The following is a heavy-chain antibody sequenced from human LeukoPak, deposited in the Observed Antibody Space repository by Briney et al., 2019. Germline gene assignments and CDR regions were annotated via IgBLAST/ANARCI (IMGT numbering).Heavy chain of an antibody. CDR3: ARETVYYDSSVPLFDY. CDR2: INSDGSST. J-gene: IGHJ4*02. V-gene: IGHV3-74*01. CDR1: GFTFSSYW. Sequence: GGSLRLSCAASGFTFSSYWMHWVRQAPGKGLVWVSRINSDGSSTSYADSVKGRFTIPRDNAKNTLYLQMNSLRAEDTAVYYCARETVYYDSSVPLFDYWGQGTLVTVSS. D-gene: IGHD3-22*01.